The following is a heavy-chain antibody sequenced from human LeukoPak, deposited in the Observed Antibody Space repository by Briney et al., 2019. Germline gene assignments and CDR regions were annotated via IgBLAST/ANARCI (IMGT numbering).Heavy chain of an antibody. D-gene: IGHD5-12*01. Sequence: RGSLRLSCAASGFTVSSNYMSWVRQAPGRGLEWVSVIYSGGSTYYADSVKGRFTISRDNSKNTLYLQMNSLRTEDPAVYYCARDGLAAFDIWGQGTMVTVSS. J-gene: IGHJ3*02. V-gene: IGHV3-66*02. CDR3: ARDGLAAFDI. CDR2: IYSGGST. CDR1: GFTVSSNY.